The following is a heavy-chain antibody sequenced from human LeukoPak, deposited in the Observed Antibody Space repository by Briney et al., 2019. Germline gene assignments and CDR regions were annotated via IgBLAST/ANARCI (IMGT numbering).Heavy chain of an antibody. CDR2: IKTDGSEK. J-gene: IGHJ1*01. D-gene: IGHD3-22*01. Sequence: RSGGSLRLSCAASGFTFSSYGMHWVRQAPGKGLQWVANIKTDGSEKYYVDSVKGRFTISRDNAKNSLYLQMNSLRAEDTAVYYCATYSSLNRREFQYWGQGTLLTVSS. CDR1: GFTFSSYG. CDR3: ATYSSLNRREFQY. V-gene: IGHV3-7*01.